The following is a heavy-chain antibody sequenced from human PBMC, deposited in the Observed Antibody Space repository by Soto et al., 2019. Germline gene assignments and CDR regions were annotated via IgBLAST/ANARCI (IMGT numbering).Heavy chain of an antibody. V-gene: IGHV4-59*01. CDR2: VYNSVST. CDR1: GGSISSNY. Sequence: SETLSLTCTVSGGSISSNYWTWIRQPPGKGLEWIGYVYNSVSTNYNPSLKSRVTISEDTSKSQFSLKVNSMTAADTAVYYCARYRREPVAGYTLDNWGQGILVTLSS. D-gene: IGHD6-13*01. CDR3: ARYRREPVAGYTLDN. J-gene: IGHJ4*02.